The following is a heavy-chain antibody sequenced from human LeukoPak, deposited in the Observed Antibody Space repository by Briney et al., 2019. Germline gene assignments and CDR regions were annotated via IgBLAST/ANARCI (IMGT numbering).Heavy chain of an antibody. CDR1: GFPFSSYS. Sequence: GSLRLPLAAPGFPFSSYSVNWVRPAPGKGPEGVPSISSSSSYIYYADSVKGRFTISRDNAKNSLYLQMNSLRAEDTAVYYCARGVVVPADPFDYWGQGTLVTVSS. D-gene: IGHD2-2*01. CDR2: ISSSSSYI. V-gene: IGHV3-21*01. J-gene: IGHJ4*02. CDR3: ARGVVVPADPFDY.